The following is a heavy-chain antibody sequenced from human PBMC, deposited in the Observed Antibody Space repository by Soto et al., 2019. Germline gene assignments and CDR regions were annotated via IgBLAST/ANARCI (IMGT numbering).Heavy chain of an antibody. J-gene: IGHJ5*02. CDR2: IYWDDDK. CDR3: ARHLTSNEFRCWAGWFDP. D-gene: IGHD1-1*01. CDR1: GFSLSTSGVG. Sequence: QITLKESGLTLVKPTQTLTLTCTFSGFSLSTSGVGVGWIRQPPGKALEWLALIYWDDDKRYSPSLKSRLTITKDTSKNQVVLIMTSMDPVDTAIYYCARHLTSNEFRCWAGWFDPWGQGTLVTVSS. V-gene: IGHV2-5*02.